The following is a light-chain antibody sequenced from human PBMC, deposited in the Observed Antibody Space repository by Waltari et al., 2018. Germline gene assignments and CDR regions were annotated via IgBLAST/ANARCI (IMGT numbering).Light chain of an antibody. CDR1: ALPKQY. V-gene: IGLV3-25*02. CDR2: KDS. CDR3: QSADSSGTWV. Sequence: SYELTQPPSVSVSPGQTARITCSGDALPKQYAYRYQQKPGQAPVLVIYKDSERPSGIPERFSGSSSGTTVTLTISGVQAEDEADYYCQSADSSGTWVFGGGTKLTDL. J-gene: IGLJ3*02.